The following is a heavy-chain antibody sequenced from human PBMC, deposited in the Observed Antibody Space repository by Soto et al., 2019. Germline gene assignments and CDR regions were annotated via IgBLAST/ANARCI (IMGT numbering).Heavy chain of an antibody. CDR2: ISSSSSSYI. Sequence: GGSLRLSCAASGFTFSSYSINWVRQAPGKGLEWVSSISSSSSSYIYYADSVKGRFTISRDNAKNSLYLQMNSLRAEDTAVYYCARDQGGYYSPFDYWGQGTLVTVSS. J-gene: IGHJ4*02. CDR1: GFTFSSYS. D-gene: IGHD3-10*01. V-gene: IGHV3-21*01. CDR3: ARDQGGYYSPFDY.